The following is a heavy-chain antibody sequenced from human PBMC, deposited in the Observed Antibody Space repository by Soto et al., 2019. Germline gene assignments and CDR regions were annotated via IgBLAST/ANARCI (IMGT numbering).Heavy chain of an antibody. CDR3: ARSNRFGSSSQRGGGFDH. D-gene: IGHD3-10*01. V-gene: IGHV3-33*01. CDR1: GFTFSTSG. J-gene: IGHJ5*02. Sequence: QVHLVESGGGVVQPGGSLRLSCVASGFTFSTSGMHWVRQAPGEGLQWVTVIYSDGSNMYYSDSVKGRFTVSRDASKNTLYLQMNSLGAEDTAIYYCARSNRFGSSSQRGGGFDHWGQGTLVTVSS. CDR2: IYSDGSNM.